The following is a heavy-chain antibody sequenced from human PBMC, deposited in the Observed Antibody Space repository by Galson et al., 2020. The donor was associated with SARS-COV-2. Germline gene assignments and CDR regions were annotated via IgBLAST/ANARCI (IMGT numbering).Heavy chain of an antibody. CDR3: AALGVVAFGGVN. CDR1: GFIFSKAW. V-gene: IGHV3-15*05. D-gene: IGHD2-15*01. J-gene: IGHJ4*01. CDR2: VKSESDGGTI. Sequence: GESLKISCAASGFIFSKAWMSWVRQVPGKGLEWVGRVKSESDGGTIHYSDVVQGRFTISRDDSTETVYLQMDSLKTEDSALYYCAALGVVAFGGVNWGRGTQVTVSS.